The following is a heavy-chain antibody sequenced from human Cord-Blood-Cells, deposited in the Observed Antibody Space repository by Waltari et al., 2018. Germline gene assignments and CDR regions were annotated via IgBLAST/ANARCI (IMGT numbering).Heavy chain of an antibody. CDR2: IYYSGST. CDR3: ARQNIEYSSSFFDY. Sequence: QLQLQESGPGLVKPSETLSLPCTVSGGSISSSSYYWGWIRQPPGKGLEWIGSIYYSGSTYYNPSLTRRVTISVDTSKNQFSLKLSSVTAADTAVYYCARQNIEYSSSFFDYWGQGTLVTVSS. CDR1: GGSISSSSYY. J-gene: IGHJ4*02. D-gene: IGHD6-6*01. V-gene: IGHV4-39*01.